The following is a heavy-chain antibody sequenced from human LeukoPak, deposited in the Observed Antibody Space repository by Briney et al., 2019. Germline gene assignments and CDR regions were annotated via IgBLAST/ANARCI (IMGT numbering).Heavy chain of an antibody. CDR2: ISGSGGSK. V-gene: IGHV3-23*01. D-gene: IGHD6-19*01. J-gene: IGHJ4*02. Sequence: GGSLRLSCAASGFTFSRYAMSWVRQAPGKGLEWLSAISGSGGSKYYADSVKGRFTISRDNSKNTLFLQMNSLRAEDTAVYYCAKDRQWLGIRSFDYWGQGTLVTVSS. CDR1: GFTFSRYA. CDR3: AKDRQWLGIRSFDY.